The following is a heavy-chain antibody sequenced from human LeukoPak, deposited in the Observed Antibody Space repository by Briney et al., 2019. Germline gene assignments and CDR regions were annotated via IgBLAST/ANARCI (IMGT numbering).Heavy chain of an antibody. V-gene: IGHV4-61*02. D-gene: IGHD6-13*01. J-gene: IGHJ6*03. CDR1: GGSISSSSYY. CDR3: ARLVAAADYYYYYYMDV. Sequence: SKTLSLTCTVSGGSISSSSYYWGWIRQPAGKGLEWIGRIYTSGSTNYNPSLKSRVTISVDTSKNQSSLKLSSVTAADTAVYYCARLVAAADYYYYYYMDVWGKGTTVTVSS. CDR2: IYTSGST.